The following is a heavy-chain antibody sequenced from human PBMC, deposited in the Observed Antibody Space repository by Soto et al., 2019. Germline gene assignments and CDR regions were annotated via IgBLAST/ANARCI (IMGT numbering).Heavy chain of an antibody. CDR1: EYTFTTYE. J-gene: IGHJ6*02. CDR2: MNPNSGRT. CDR3: ANYNYYYGLDV. Sequence: QAQLVQSGAEVKKPGASVKVSCKASEYTFTTYEINWVRQAPGQGLEWMGWMNPNSGRTGYAQKFQGRVTMTRNTSISTAYMELSSLSSDDTAGYYCANYNYYYGLDVWGQGSTVTVSS. V-gene: IGHV1-8*01.